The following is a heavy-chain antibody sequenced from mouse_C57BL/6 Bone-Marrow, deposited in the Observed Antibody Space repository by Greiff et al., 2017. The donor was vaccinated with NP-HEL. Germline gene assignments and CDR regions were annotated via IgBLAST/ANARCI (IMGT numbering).Heavy chain of an antibody. CDR1: GFTFSDYY. J-gene: IGHJ3*01. V-gene: IGHV5-16*01. Sequence: EVHLVESEGGLVQPGSSMKLSCTASGFTFSDYYMAWVRQVPEKGLEWVANINYDGSSTYYLDSLKSRFIISRDNAKNILYLQMSSLKSEDTATYYCARSYYSNRAWFAYWGQGTLVTVSA. D-gene: IGHD2-5*01. CDR3: ARSYYSNRAWFAY. CDR2: INYDGSST.